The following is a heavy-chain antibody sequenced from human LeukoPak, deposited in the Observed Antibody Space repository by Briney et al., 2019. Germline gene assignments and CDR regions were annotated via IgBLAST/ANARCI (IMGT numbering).Heavy chain of an antibody. Sequence: GRSLRLSCAASGFTFSSYGMHWVRQAPGKGLEWVAVISYDGSNKYYADSVKGRFTISRDNSKNTLYLQMNSLRAEDTAVYYCAKDLHAGWGPFNFDYWGQGTLVTVSS. CDR3: AKDLHAGWGPFNFDY. CDR1: GFTFSSYG. D-gene: IGHD6-19*01. V-gene: IGHV3-30*18. J-gene: IGHJ4*02. CDR2: ISYDGSNK.